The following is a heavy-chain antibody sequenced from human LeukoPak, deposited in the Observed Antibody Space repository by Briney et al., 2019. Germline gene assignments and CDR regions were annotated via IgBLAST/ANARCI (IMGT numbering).Heavy chain of an antibody. V-gene: IGHV4-61*02. D-gene: IGHD2-15*01. CDR2: IYTSGST. CDR3: ARGIVVVAQLGYYYYYMDV. Sequence: SETLSLTCTVSGGSINSGSYYWSWLRQPAGKGLEWIGRIYTSGSTNYNPSLKSRVTISVDTSKNQFSLKLSSVTAADTAMYYCARGIVVVAQLGYYYYYMDVWGKGTTVTISS. J-gene: IGHJ6*03. CDR1: GGSINSGSYY.